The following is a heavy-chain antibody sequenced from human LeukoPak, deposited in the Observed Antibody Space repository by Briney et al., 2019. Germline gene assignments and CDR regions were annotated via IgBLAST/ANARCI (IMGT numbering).Heavy chain of an antibody. CDR2: ISGSSSYI. D-gene: IGHD6-6*01. J-gene: IGHJ6*03. Sequence: GGSLXLSCAASGFTFSSYSMNWVRQAPGKGLEWVSSISGSSSYIYYADSVKGRFTISRDNAKNSLYLQMNSLRAEDTAVYYCXRDGXSSSNPWVDYYYYMDVWGKGTTVTVSS. CDR3: XRDGXSSSNPWVDYYYYMDV. V-gene: IGHV3-21*01. CDR1: GFTFSSYS.